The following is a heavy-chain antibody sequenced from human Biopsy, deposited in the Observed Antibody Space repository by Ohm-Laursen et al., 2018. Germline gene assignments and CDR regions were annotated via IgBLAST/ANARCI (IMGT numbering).Heavy chain of an antibody. Sequence: TLSLTCTVSGGSFTGHYWSWIRQPPGKGLEWIGHISYTGYTSYNASLKSRVTISVDTSRNHFSLRLSSLTAADTAVYYCARGSNDFGGLYFPRWGQGTLLTVSS. V-gene: IGHV4-59*11. CDR1: GGSFTGHY. CDR2: ISYTGYT. CDR3: ARGSNDFGGLYFPR. D-gene: IGHD4-23*01. J-gene: IGHJ4*02.